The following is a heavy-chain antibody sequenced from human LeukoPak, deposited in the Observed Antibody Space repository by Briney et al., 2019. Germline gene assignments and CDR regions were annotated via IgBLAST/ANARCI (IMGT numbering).Heavy chain of an antibody. CDR1: GGSISTYY. Sequence: SETLSLTCTVSGGSISTYYWSWIRQPPGKGLEWIGYIYYSGSTNYNPSLKSRVTISVDTSKNQFSLKLTSVTAADTAVYYCARATAFFDIWGQGTMVTISS. CDR2: IYYSGST. V-gene: IGHV4-59*01. J-gene: IGHJ3*02. CDR3: ARATAFFDI.